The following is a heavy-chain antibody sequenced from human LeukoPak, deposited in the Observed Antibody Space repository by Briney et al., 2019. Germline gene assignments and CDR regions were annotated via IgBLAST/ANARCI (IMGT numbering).Heavy chain of an antibody. Sequence: GGSLRLSCAASGFTFSSYSMNWVRQAPGKGLVWVSRIKNDGSFISYADSVKGRFTISRDNAKNSLYLQMNSLRAEDTAFYYCARDLRTGYTYGYPLDYWGQGTLVTVSS. CDR1: GFTFSSYS. V-gene: IGHV3-74*01. CDR2: IKNDGSFI. D-gene: IGHD5-18*01. J-gene: IGHJ4*02. CDR3: ARDLRTGYTYGYPLDY.